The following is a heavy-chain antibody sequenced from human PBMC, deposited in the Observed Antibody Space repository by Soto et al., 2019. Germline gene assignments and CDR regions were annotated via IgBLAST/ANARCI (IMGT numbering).Heavy chain of an antibody. V-gene: IGHV4-59*01. CDR1: GGSISSYY. CDR3: ARLHLGELSLYYYYYYMDV. CDR2: IYYSGST. D-gene: IGHD3-16*02. Sequence: QVQLQESGPGLVKPSETLSLTCTVSGGSISSYYWSWIRQPPGKGLEWIGYIYYSGSTNYNPSLKSRVTISVDTSKNQFSLKLSSVTAADTAVYYCARLHLGELSLYYYYYYMDVWGKGTTVTVSS. J-gene: IGHJ6*03.